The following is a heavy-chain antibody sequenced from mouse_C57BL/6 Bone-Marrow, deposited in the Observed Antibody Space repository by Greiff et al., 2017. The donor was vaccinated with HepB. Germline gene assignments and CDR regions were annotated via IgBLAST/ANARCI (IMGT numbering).Heavy chain of an antibody. D-gene: IGHD2-5*01. CDR3: TKESNYSYYYAMDY. V-gene: IGHV14-4*01. CDR2: IDPENGDT. Sequence: EVKLVESGAELVRPGASVKLSCTASGFNIKDDYMHWVKQRPEQGLEWIGWIDPENGDTEYASKFQGKATITADTSSNTAYLQLSSLTSEDTAVYYCTKESNYSYYYAMDYWGQGTSVTVSS. CDR1: GFNIKDDY. J-gene: IGHJ4*01.